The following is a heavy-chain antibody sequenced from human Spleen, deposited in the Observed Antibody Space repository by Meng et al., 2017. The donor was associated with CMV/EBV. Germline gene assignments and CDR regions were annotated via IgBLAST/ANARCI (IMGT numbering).Heavy chain of an antibody. D-gene: IGHD6-13*01. Sequence: GESLKISCAGSGFTVSTNYMSWVRQAPGKGLEWVSIIYSGGKTNYADSVKGRFSISRDDSNNTLYLHMNSLRGEDTAVYYCARDMRIASDGKDYYYGMDVWGQGTTVTVSS. CDR3: ARDMRIASDGKDYYYGMDV. CDR1: GFTVSTNY. J-gene: IGHJ6*02. V-gene: IGHV3-53*01. CDR2: IYSGGKT.